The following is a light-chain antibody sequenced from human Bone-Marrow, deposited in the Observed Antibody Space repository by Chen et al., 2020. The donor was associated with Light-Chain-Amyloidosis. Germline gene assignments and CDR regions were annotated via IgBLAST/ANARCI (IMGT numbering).Light chain of an antibody. CDR1: NIGSTS. CDR3: QLWDRSRDRPV. Sequence: SYVLTQPSSVSVAPGQTATIACGGNNIGSTSVHWYQQTPGHAPLLVVFDDSDRPAGIPERLSGSYSGNTVTLTISMVEAGDEADYYCQLWDRSRDRPVFGGGTKLTVL. V-gene: IGLV3-21*02. J-gene: IGLJ3*02. CDR2: DDS.